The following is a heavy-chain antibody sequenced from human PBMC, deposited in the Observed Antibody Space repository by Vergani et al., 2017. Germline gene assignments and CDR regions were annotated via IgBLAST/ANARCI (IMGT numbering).Heavy chain of an antibody. CDR3: ARDVGYCSGGSCYQHFDY. CDR1: GGSISSYY. V-gene: IGHV4-59*01. CDR2: IYYSGST. D-gene: IGHD2-15*01. J-gene: IGHJ4*02. Sequence: QVQLQESGPGLVKPSETLSLTCTVSGGSISSYYWSWIRQPPGKGLEWIGYIYYSGSTNYNPSLKSRVTISVDTSKNQFSLKLSSVTAADTAVYYCARDVGYCSGGSCYQHFDYGGQGTLVTVSS.